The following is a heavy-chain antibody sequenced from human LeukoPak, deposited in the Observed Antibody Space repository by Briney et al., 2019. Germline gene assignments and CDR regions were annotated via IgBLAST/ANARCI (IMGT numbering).Heavy chain of an antibody. D-gene: IGHD6-13*01. CDR1: GFTFSSYS. CDR3: ALPGIAAAGTGY. J-gene: IGHJ4*02. Sequence: PGGSLRLSCAASGFTFSSYSMNWVRQAPGKGLEWVSSISSSSSYIYYADSVKGRFTISRDNAKNSLYLQMSSLRAEDTAVYYCALPGIAAAGTGYWGQGTLVTVSS. CDR2: ISSSSSYI. V-gene: IGHV3-21*01.